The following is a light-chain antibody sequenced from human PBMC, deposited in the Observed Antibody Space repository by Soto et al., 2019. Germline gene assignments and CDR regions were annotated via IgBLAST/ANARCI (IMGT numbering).Light chain of an antibody. CDR3: SSYTNSSPFA. J-gene: IGLJ1*01. CDR2: DVS. Sequence: QSALTQPASVSGSPGQSITISCTGTSSDVGGYNYVSWYQQHPGKAPKLMIYDVSNWPSGVSNRFSGSKSGNMASLTISGLQAEDEADYDCSSYTNSSPFAFVTGTKLTVL. V-gene: IGLV2-14*01. CDR1: SSDVGGYNY.